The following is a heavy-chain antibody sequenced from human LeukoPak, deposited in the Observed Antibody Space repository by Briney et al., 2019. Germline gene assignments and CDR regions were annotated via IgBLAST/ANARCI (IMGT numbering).Heavy chain of an antibody. J-gene: IGHJ4*02. CDR3: AREGGKYSSSSLFDY. Sequence: ASVKVSCKASGYTFTSYDINRVRQAPGQGLEWMGWMNPNSGNTGYAQKFQGRVTITRNTSISTAYMELSSLRSEDTAVYYCAREGGKYSSSSLFDYWGQGTLVTVSS. CDR2: MNPNSGNT. V-gene: IGHV1-8*03. D-gene: IGHD6-6*01. CDR1: GYTFTSYD.